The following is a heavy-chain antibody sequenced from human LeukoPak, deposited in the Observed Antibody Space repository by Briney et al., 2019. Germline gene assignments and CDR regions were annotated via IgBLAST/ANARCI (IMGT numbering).Heavy chain of an antibody. CDR2: ISGSGGST. CDR1: GFTFSSYA. J-gene: IGHJ6*04. V-gene: IGHV3-23*01. Sequence: GGSLRLSCAASGFTFSSYAMSWVRQAPGKGLECVSAISGSGGSTYYADSVKGRFTISRDNSKNTLYLQMNSLRAEDTAVYYCAKDRGTAMVKSYYGMDVWGKGTTVTVSS. D-gene: IGHD5-18*01. CDR3: AKDRGTAMVKSYYGMDV.